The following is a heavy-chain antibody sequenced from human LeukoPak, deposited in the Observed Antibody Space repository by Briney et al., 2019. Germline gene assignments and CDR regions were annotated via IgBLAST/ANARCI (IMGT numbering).Heavy chain of an antibody. CDR3: APRVDGVIIFDY. V-gene: IGHV3-21*01. D-gene: IGHD3-3*01. J-gene: IGHJ4*02. Sequence: GGSLRLSCAASGFTFSSYSMNWVRQAPGKGLEWVSSISSSSSYIYYADSVKGRFTISRDNAKNSQYLQMNSLRAEDTAVYYCAPRVDGVIIFDYWGQGTLVTVSS. CDR2: ISSSSSYI. CDR1: GFTFSSYS.